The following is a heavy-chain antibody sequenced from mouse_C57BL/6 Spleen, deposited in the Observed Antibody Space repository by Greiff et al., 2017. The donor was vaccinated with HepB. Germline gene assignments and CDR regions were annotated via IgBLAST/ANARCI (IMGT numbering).Heavy chain of an antibody. Sequence: EVKLVESGGGLVKPGGSLKLSCAASGFTFSSYAMSWVRQTPEKRLEWVATISDGGSYTYYPDNVKGRFTISRDNAKNNLYLQMSHLKSEDTAMYYCAGGPYYSSYGGYAMDYWGQGTSVTVSS. D-gene: IGHD2-5*01. CDR2: ISDGGSYT. CDR1: GFTFSSYA. J-gene: IGHJ4*01. CDR3: AGGPYYSSYGGYAMDY. V-gene: IGHV5-4*03.